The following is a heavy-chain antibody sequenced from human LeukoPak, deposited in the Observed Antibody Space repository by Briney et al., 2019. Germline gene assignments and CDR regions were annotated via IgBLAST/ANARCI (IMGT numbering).Heavy chain of an antibody. V-gene: IGHV1-69*04. D-gene: IGHD1-26*01. CDR1: GGTFSSYT. Sequence: ASVKVSCKASGGTFSSYTISWVRQAPGQGLEWMGRIIPILGIANYAQKFQGRVTITADKSTSTACMELSSLRSEDTAVYYCARDLIVGATFNPTADYWGQGTLVTVSS. CDR2: IIPILGIA. CDR3: ARDLIVGATFNPTADY. J-gene: IGHJ4*02.